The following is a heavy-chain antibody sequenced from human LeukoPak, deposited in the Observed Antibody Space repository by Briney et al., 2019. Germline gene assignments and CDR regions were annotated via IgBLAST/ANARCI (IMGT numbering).Heavy chain of an antibody. V-gene: IGHV4-61*01. CDR1: GGSVSSGSYY. Sequence: SETLSLTCTVSGGSVSSGSYYWSWIRQPPGKGLEWIGYIYFSGSTNYNPSLKSRVTISVDTSKNQFSLKLSSVTAADTAVYYCARSQAPGDFDYWGQGTLVTVSS. CDR3: ARSQAPGDFDY. J-gene: IGHJ4*02. CDR2: IYFSGST. D-gene: IGHD1-14*01.